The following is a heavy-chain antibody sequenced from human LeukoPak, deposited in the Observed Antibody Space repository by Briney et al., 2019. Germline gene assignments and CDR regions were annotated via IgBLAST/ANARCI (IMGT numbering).Heavy chain of an antibody. Sequence: GRSLRLSCAASGFTFSSYGMHWVRQAPGKGLEWVAVISYDGSNKYYADSVKGRFTISRDNSKNTLYLQMNSLRAEDTAVYYCAKDMELASWGQGTLVTVSS. CDR3: AKDMELAS. CDR2: ISYDGSNK. J-gene: IGHJ5*02. V-gene: IGHV3-30*18. D-gene: IGHD1-26*01. CDR1: GFTFSSYG.